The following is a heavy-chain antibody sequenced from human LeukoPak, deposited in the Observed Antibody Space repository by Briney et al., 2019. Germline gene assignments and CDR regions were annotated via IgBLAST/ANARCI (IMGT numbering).Heavy chain of an antibody. CDR3: ARANFLYCSSSTCLFDY. Sequence: ASVKVSCKACGYTFTDYYMHWVRQAPGQGFEWMGWINPNDGDTNYAQKFQGRFTMTRDTSISTAHMEVSRLRSDDTAVYYCARANFLYCSSSTCLFDYWGQGTLVTVSS. CDR2: INPNDGDT. J-gene: IGHJ4*02. V-gene: IGHV1-2*02. CDR1: GYTFTDYY. D-gene: IGHD2-2*01.